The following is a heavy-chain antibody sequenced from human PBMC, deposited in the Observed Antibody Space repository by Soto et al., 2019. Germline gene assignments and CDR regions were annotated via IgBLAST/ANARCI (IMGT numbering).Heavy chain of an antibody. CDR2: IYYSGST. D-gene: IGHD6-13*01. CDR1: GGSISSYGYY. Sequence: SETLSRTCTGSGGSISSYGYYWSWSRQHTGKGLEWIGYIYYSGSTYYNPSLKSRVTISVDTSKNQFSLKLSSVTAADTAVYYCARDGGSSWYPWGQGTLVTVSS. J-gene: IGHJ5*02. CDR3: ARDGGSSWYP. V-gene: IGHV4-31*03.